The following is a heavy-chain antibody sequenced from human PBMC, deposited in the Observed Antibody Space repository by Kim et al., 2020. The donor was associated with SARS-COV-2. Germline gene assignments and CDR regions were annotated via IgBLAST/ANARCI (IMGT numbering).Heavy chain of an antibody. V-gene: IGHV4-34*01. D-gene: IGHD3-10*01. CDR3: ARGGRYGSGSYFH. CDR2: INHSGST. Sequence: SETLSLTCAVYGGSFSGYYWSWIRQPPGKGLEWIGEINHSGSTNYNPSLKSRVTISVDTSKNQFSLKLSSVTAADTAVYYCARGGRYGSGSYFHWGQGTLVTVSS. J-gene: IGHJ4*02. CDR1: GGSFSGYY.